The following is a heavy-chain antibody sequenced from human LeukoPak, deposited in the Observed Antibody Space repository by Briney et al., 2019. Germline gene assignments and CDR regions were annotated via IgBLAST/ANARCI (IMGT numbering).Heavy chain of an antibody. D-gene: IGHD6-6*01. V-gene: IGHV1-18*01. CDR2: ISAYNGNT. CDR3: ARGSISNVSSSHFDY. J-gene: IGHJ4*02. Sequence: ASVKVSCKASGYTFTSYGISWVRQAPGQGLEWMGWISAYNGNTNYAQKLQGRVTITRNTSISTAYMELSSLRSEDTAVYYCARGSISNVSSSHFDYWGQGTLVTVSS. CDR1: GYTFTSYG.